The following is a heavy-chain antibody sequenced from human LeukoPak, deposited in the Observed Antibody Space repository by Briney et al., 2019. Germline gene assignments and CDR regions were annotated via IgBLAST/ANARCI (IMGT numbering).Heavy chain of an antibody. Sequence: GGSLRLSCAASGFTFSSYAMSWVRQAPGKGLEWVSAISGIGGSTYYADSVKGRFTTSRDNSKNTLYLQMNSLRAEDTAVYYCAKDRHGDHGYFDYWGQGTLVTVSS. D-gene: IGHD4-17*01. J-gene: IGHJ4*02. V-gene: IGHV3-23*01. CDR3: AKDRHGDHGYFDY. CDR2: ISGIGGST. CDR1: GFTFSSYA.